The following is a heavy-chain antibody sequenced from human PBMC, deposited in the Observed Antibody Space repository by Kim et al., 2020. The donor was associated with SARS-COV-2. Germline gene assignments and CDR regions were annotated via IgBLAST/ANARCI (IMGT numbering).Heavy chain of an antibody. J-gene: IGHJ1*01. CDR3: ARGGGGFERSLSY. Sequence: HYNPSLRSRLTMSIDKSKNEFSLMLTSGTAADTAVYYCARGGGGFERSLSYWGQGTLVTVSS. D-gene: IGHD3-16*01. V-gene: IGHV4-4*02.